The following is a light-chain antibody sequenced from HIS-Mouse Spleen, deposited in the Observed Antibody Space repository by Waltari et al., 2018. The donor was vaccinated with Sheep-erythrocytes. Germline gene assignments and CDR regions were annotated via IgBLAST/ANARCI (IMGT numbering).Light chain of an antibody. CDR3: CSYAGSYTFV. J-gene: IGLJ2*01. CDR1: SSDVGGSNY. CDR2: DVS. Sequence: QSALTQPRSVSGSPGQSVTIPGTGTSSDVGGSNYVPWYQPHPGKAPKLMIYDVSKRPSGVPDRFSGSKSGNTASLTISGLQAEDEADYYCCSYAGSYTFVFGGGTKLTVL. V-gene: IGLV2-11*01.